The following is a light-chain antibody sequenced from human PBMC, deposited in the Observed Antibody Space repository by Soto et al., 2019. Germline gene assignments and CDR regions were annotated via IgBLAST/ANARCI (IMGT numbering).Light chain of an antibody. V-gene: IGKV1-39*01. CDR2: AAS. J-gene: IGKJ2*01. Sequence: DIQMTQSPSSLSASVGDRITITCRGSQAIRRFLNWYQHKPGKAPKLLISAASSLESEVPSRFSGSGSGTEFTLTINSLQPEDFATHHCQQSYGPPYTGGQGPNLEIK. CDR3: QQSYGPPYT. CDR1: QAIRRF.